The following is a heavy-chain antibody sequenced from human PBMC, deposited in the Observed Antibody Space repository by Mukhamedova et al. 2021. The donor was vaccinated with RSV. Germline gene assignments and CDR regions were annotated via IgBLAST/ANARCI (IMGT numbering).Heavy chain of an antibody. CDR3: ARDIRGFTGFGHYYYGLDV. J-gene: IGHJ6*02. CDR2: IYYSGST. V-gene: IGHV4-59*01. Sequence: GLEWIAYIYYSGSTNYNPSLKSRVTISVDTSKKQFSLKMRSVTAEDTAVYYCARDIRGFTGFGHYYYGLDVWGQGTTVTVS. D-gene: IGHD5-12*01.